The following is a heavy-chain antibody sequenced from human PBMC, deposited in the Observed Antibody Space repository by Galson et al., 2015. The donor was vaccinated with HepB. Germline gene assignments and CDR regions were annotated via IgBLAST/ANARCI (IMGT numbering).Heavy chain of an antibody. V-gene: IGHV4-34*01. CDR3: ARVATVTEFDY. Sequence: TLSLTCAVYGGSFSGYYWSWIRQPPGKGLEWIGEINHSGSTNYNPSLKSRVTISVDTSKNQFSLKLSSVTAADTAVYYCARVATVTEFDYWGQGTLVTVSS. CDR1: GGSFSGYY. CDR2: INHSGST. D-gene: IGHD4-11*01. J-gene: IGHJ4*02.